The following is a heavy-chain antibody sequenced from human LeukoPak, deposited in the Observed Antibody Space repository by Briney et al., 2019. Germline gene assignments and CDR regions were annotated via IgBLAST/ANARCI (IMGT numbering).Heavy chain of an antibody. D-gene: IGHD6-19*01. V-gene: IGHV3-30*18. J-gene: IGHJ4*02. Sequence: GGSLRLSCAASGFTFSSYGMHWVRQAPGKGLEWVAVISYDGSDKYYADSVKGRFTISRDNSKNTLYLQMNSLRAEDTAVYYCAKDVTAGTSVPPNSWGQGTLVTVSS. CDR1: GFTFSSYG. CDR3: AKDVTAGTSVPPNS. CDR2: ISYDGSDK.